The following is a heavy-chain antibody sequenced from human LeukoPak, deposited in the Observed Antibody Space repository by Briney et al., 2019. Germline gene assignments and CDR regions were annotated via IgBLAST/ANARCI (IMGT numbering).Heavy chain of an antibody. CDR2: NHSGST. Sequence: NHSGSTNYNPSLKSRVTISVDTSRNQFSLRLSSVTAADTAVFYCARHLLAASRPGAFDIWGQGTMVTVSS. J-gene: IGHJ3*02. D-gene: IGHD2-15*01. CDR3: ARHLLAASRPGAFDI. V-gene: IGHV4-34*01.